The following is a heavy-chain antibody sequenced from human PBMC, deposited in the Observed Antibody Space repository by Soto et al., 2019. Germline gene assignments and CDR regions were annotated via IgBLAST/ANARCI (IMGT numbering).Heavy chain of an antibody. V-gene: IGHV4-39*01. D-gene: IGHD6-13*01. CDR1: GGSISSSSYY. CDR3: ARLISSSWYAWFDP. Sequence: LSLTCTVSGGSISSSSYYWGWIRQPPGKGLEWIGSIYYSGSTYYNPSLKSRVTISVDTSKNQFSLKLSSVTAADTAVYYCARLISSSWYAWFDPWGQGTLVTVSS. J-gene: IGHJ5*02. CDR2: IYYSGST.